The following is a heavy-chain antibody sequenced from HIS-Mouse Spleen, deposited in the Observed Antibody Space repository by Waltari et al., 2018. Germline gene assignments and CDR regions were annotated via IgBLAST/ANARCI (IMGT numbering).Heavy chain of an antibody. CDR1: GGSISSSSYY. D-gene: IGHD2-15*01. V-gene: IGHV4-39*01. J-gene: IGHJ3*02. CDR3: ARQYCSGGSCQDDAFDI. CDR2: IYYSGGT. Sequence: QLQLQESGPGLVKPSETLSLTCTVSGGSISSSSYYWGWIRQPPGKGLEWIGSIYYSGGTYYNPALKSRVTISVDTSKNQFSLKLSSVTAADTAVYYCARQYCSGGSCQDDAFDIWGQGTMVTVSS.